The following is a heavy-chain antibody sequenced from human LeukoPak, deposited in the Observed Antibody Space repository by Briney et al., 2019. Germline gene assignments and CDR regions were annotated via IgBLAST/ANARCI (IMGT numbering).Heavy chain of an antibody. D-gene: IGHD3-22*01. CDR2: IYYSGST. CDR3: ASSGYPEDAFDI. Sequence: PSETLSLTCTVSGGSISSHYWSWFRQPPGKGLEWIGYIYYSGSTNYNPSLKSRVTISVDTSKNQFSLKLSSVTAADTAVYYCASSGYPEDAFDIWGQGTMVTVSS. CDR1: GGSISSHY. J-gene: IGHJ3*02. V-gene: IGHV4-59*11.